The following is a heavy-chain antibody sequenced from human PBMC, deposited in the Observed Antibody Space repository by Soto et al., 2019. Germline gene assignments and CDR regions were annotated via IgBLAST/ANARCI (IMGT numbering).Heavy chain of an antibody. CDR2: IIPIFATP. CDR3: AGSYGSGSDYYYGMDV. CDR1: GGTFSSYA. J-gene: IGHJ6*02. Sequence: QVQLVQSGADVKKPGSSVKVSCKASGGTFSSYAVSWVRQAPGQGREWMGGIIPIFATPHYAQRFQGRVTVTADKSTSTAYMELSSLRSDDTAVYYCAGSYGSGSDYYYGMDVWGQGTTVTVSS. V-gene: IGHV1-69*06. D-gene: IGHD3-10*01.